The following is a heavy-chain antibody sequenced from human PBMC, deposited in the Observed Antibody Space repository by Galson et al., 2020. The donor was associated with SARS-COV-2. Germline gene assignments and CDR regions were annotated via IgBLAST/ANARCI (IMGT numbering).Heavy chain of an antibody. Sequence: SVKVSCKASGGTFSSYAISWVRQAPGQGLEWMGGIIPILGIANYAQKFQGRVTITADKSPSTAYMELSSLRSEDTAVYYCARDQSLWIGRYCSGGSCPWDYYYMDVWGKGTTVTVSS. CDR3: ARDQSLWIGRYCSGGSCPWDYYYMDV. J-gene: IGHJ6*03. CDR1: GGTFSSYA. CDR2: IIPILGIA. D-gene: IGHD2-15*01. V-gene: IGHV1-69*10.